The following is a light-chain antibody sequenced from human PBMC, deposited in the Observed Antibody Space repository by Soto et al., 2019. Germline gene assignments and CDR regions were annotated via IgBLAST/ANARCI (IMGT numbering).Light chain of an antibody. CDR1: SSNIGSND. J-gene: IGLJ1*01. CDR2: DND. CDR3: GTWDTSLSAPFV. V-gene: IGLV1-51*01. Sequence: QSVLTQPPSVSAAPAQKVTISCSGGSSNIGSNDVSWYQHVPGTAPKLLIYDNDKRPSGIPDRFSGSKSGTSATLGITGLQTGDDADYYCGTWDTSLSAPFVFGTGTKVTVL.